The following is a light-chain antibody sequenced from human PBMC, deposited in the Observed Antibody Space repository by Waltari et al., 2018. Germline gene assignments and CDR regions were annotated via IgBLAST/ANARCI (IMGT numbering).Light chain of an antibody. CDR2: AAS. V-gene: IGKV1-39*01. CDR3: QQSYSTPRT. Sequence: DIQMTQSPSSLSASVGDRVTITCRASQSISSYLNWYQQKPGKAPKLLIYAASSLQSVVPSSFSGSGSGTDFTLTISSLQPEDFATYYCQQSYSTPRTFGQGTKVEIK. CDR1: QSISSY. J-gene: IGKJ1*01.